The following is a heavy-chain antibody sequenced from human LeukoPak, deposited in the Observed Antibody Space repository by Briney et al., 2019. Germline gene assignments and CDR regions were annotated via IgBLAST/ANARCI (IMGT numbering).Heavy chain of an antibody. CDR2: ISGSVGNT. Sequence: PGGSLRLSCVASGFTFTTYAMNWVRQAPGKGLEWVSGISGSVGNTFNVDSVKGRLTTSRDNSKNTLYLEMNGPRAEDPAICYCAKGRAVSSPGYGMDVWGQGTTVTVSS. CDR1: GFTFTTYA. D-gene: IGHD5/OR15-5a*01. J-gene: IGHJ6*02. CDR3: AKGRAVSSPGYGMDV. V-gene: IGHV3-23*01.